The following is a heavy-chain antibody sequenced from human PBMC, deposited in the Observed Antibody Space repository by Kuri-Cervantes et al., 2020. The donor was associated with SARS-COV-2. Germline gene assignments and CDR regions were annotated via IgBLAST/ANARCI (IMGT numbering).Heavy chain of an antibody. V-gene: IGHV3-30*02. CDR2: IRYDGSNK. CDR3: AKALEGGATSLYYYYYYMDV. Sequence: GGSLRLSCAVYGGSFSGFYWSWIRQAPGKGLEWVAFIRYDGSNKYYADSVKGRFTISRDNSKNTLYLQMNSLRAEDTAVYYCAKALEGGATSLYYYYYYMDVWGKGTTVTVSS. CDR1: GGSFSGFY. D-gene: IGHD1-26*01. J-gene: IGHJ6*03.